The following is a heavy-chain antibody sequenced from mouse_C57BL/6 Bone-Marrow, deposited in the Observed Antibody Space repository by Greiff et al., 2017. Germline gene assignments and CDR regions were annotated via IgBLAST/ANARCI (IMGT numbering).Heavy chain of an antibody. Sequence: EVKLVESGGGLVQSGRSLRLSCATSGFTFSDFYMEWVRQAPGKGLEWIAASRNKANDYTTEYSASVKGRFIVSRDTSQSILYLQMNALRAEDTAIYYCARDNYDYDRHYYAMDYWGQGTSVTVSS. CDR2: SRNKANDYTT. J-gene: IGHJ4*01. D-gene: IGHD2-4*01. CDR1: GFTFSDFY. V-gene: IGHV7-1*01. CDR3: ARDNYDYDRHYYAMDY.